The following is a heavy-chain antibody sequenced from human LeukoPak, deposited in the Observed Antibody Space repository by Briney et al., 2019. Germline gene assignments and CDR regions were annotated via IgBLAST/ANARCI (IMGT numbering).Heavy chain of an antibody. CDR3: TTGGMIVVVITAV. D-gene: IGHD3-22*01. V-gene: IGHV3-15*01. CDR2: IKSKTDGGTT. J-gene: IGHJ4*02. CDR1: GFTFSNAW. Sequence: GGSLRLSCAASGFTFSNAWMSCVRQAPGKGLEWVGRIKSKTDGGTTDYAAPVKGRFTISRDDSKNTLYLQMNSLKTEDTAVYYCTTGGMIVVVITAVWGQGTLVTVSS.